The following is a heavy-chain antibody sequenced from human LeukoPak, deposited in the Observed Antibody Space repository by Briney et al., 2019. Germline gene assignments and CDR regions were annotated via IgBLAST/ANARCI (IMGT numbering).Heavy chain of an antibody. CDR1: GFTFSSYA. Sequence: PGGSLRLSCAASGFTFSSYAMSWVRQAPGKGLEWVSAISGSGGSTYCADSVKGRFTISRDNSKNTLYLQMNSLRAEDTAVYYCAKDLVGADYFDYWGQGTLVTVSS. J-gene: IGHJ4*02. CDR3: AKDLVGADYFDY. D-gene: IGHD1-26*01. V-gene: IGHV3-23*01. CDR2: ISGSGGST.